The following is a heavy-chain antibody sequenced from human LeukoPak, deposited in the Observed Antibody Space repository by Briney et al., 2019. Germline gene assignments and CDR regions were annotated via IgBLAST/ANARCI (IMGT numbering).Heavy chain of an antibody. CDR3: ARQLGYCSSTSCQSLDYGMDV. CDR1: GFTFSSYG. Sequence: GGSLRLSCAASGFTFSSYGMHWVRQAPGKGLEWVAVISYDGSNKYYADSVRGRFTISRDNSKNTLYLQMNSLRAEDTAVYYCARQLGYCSSTSCQSLDYGMDVWGQGTTVTVSS. CDR2: ISYDGSNK. V-gene: IGHV3-30*19. J-gene: IGHJ6*02. D-gene: IGHD2-2*01.